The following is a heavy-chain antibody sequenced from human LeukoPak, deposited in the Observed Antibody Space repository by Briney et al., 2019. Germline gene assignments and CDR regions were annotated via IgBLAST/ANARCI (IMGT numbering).Heavy chain of an antibody. CDR3: ARDDSSGYSYDY. CDR2: ISSSGSTI. D-gene: IGHD3-22*01. Sequence: GGALRLSCAASGFTFSSYEMNWVRQAPGKGLEGVSYISSSGSTIYYADSVKGRFTISRDNAKNSRYLQMNSLRAEDTAVYYCARDDSSGYSYDYWGQGTLVTVSS. V-gene: IGHV3-48*03. CDR1: GFTFSSYE. J-gene: IGHJ4*02.